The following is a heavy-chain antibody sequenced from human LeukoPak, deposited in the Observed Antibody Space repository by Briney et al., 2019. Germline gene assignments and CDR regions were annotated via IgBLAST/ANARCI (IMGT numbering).Heavy chain of an antibody. V-gene: IGHV3-53*01. D-gene: IGHD3-10*01. Sequence: PGGSLRLSCAASGFTVSSNYMSWVRQAPGKGLEWVSVIYSGGSTYYADSVKGRFTISRDNSKNTLYLQMNSLRAEDAAVYYCARDRGDDGWDYWGQGTLVTVSS. CDR3: ARDRGDDGWDY. CDR1: GFTVSSNY. CDR2: IYSGGST. J-gene: IGHJ4*02.